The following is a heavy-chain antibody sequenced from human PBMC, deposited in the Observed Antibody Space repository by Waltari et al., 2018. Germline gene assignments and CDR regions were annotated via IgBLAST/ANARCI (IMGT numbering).Heavy chain of an antibody. CDR3: AKAKQVGGDYDTGYFDY. CDR2: ISWTSRTI. Sequence: EVQLVESGGGLVQPGRSLRLSCVVSGFRFDDYAMHWVRQAPGKGLQLVSGISWTSRTIGYADSVKGRYTISRDNAKNSLYLQMNSLRPEDMALYYCAKAKQVGGDYDTGYFDYWDQGALVTVSS. V-gene: IGHV3-9*03. D-gene: IGHD4-17*01. CDR1: GFRFDDYA. J-gene: IGHJ4*02.